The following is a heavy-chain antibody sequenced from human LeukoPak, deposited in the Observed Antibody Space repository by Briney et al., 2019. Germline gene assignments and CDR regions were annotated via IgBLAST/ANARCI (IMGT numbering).Heavy chain of an antibody. CDR1: GYTFTSYA. CDR2: INTNTGNP. Sequence: ASVKVSCKASGYTFTSYAMNWVRQAPGQGLEWMGWINTNTGNPTYAQGFTGRFVFSLDTSVSTAYLQISSLKAEDTAVYYCARKRDTAMVTNNWFDPWGQGTLVTVSS. J-gene: IGHJ5*02. CDR3: ARKRDTAMVTNNWFDP. D-gene: IGHD5-18*01. V-gene: IGHV7-4-1*02.